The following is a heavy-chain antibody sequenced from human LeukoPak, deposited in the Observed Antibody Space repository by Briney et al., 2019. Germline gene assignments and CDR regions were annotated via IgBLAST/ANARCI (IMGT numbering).Heavy chain of an antibody. CDR3: AKAAPRYCSSTSCYRGFDY. CDR1: GFTFSSYS. V-gene: IGHV3-21*04. D-gene: IGHD2-2*02. CDR2: ISSSSSYI. J-gene: IGHJ4*02. Sequence: GGSLRLSCAASGFTFSSYSMNWVRQAPGKGLEWVSSISSSSSYIYYADSVKGRFTISRDNAKNSLYLQMNSLRAEDTAVYYCAKAAPRYCSSTSCYRGFDYWGQGTLVTVSS.